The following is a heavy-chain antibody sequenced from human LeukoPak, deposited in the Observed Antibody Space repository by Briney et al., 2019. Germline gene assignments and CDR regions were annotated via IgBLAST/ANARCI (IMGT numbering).Heavy chain of an antibody. CDR3: ARTETYYGSGSYFDAFDI. CDR1: GYSFTSYW. J-gene: IGHJ3*02. V-gene: IGHV5-51*01. D-gene: IGHD3-10*01. CDR2: IYPGDSDT. Sequence: GESLKISCKGAGYSFTSYWIGWGRQMPGKGLEWMGIIYPGDSDTRYSPAFQGEGTISAGKSISTAYLQWSSLNASDTAMYYCARTETYYGSGSYFDAFDIWGQGTMVTVSS.